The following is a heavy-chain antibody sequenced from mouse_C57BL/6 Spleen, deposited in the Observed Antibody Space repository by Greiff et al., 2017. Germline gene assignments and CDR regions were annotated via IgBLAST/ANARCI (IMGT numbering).Heavy chain of an antibody. CDR3: EIYYDDWYFGV. CDR2: IHPNSGST. J-gene: IGHJ1*03. V-gene: IGHV1-64*01. D-gene: IGHD2-4*01. CDR1: GYTFTSYW. Sequence: QVQLQQPGAELVKPGASVKLSCKASGYTFTSYWMHWVKQRPGQGLEWIGMIHPNSGSTNYNEKFKSKATLTVDKSSSTAYMQLSSLTSEDSAVYYCEIYYDDWYFGVWGTGTTVTVSS.